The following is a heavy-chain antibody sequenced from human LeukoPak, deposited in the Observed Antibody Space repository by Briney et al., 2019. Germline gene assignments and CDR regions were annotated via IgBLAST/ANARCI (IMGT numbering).Heavy chain of an antibody. CDR2: INPNSGGT. CDR3: ARRGRLAGTTVASGAFDI. Sequence: ASVKVSCKASGYTFTGYYMHWVRQAPGQGLEWMGWINPNSGGTNYAQKFQGRVTITADESTSTAYMELSSLRSEDTAVYYCARRGRLAGTTVASGAFDIWGQGTMVTVSS. CDR1: GYTFTGYY. J-gene: IGHJ3*02. D-gene: IGHD4-23*01. V-gene: IGHV1-2*02.